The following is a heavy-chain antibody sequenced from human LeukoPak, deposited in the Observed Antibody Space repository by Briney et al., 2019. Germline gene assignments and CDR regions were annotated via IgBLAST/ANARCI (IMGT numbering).Heavy chain of an antibody. Sequence: GGSLRLSCAASGFSVSNAWMSWVRQAPRKGLEWVGRIKSKTDGGTTDYAAPVKGRFSISRDDSENTLYLQMNSLKTEDTAVYYCTTASTVTYYFEHWGQGTLVTVSS. V-gene: IGHV3-15*01. D-gene: IGHD4-17*01. CDR1: GFSVSNAW. CDR2: IKSKTDGGTT. J-gene: IGHJ4*02. CDR3: TTASTVTYYFEH.